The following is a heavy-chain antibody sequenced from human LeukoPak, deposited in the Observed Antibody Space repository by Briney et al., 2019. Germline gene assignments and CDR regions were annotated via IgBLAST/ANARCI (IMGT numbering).Heavy chain of an antibody. D-gene: IGHD2-2*02. J-gene: IGHJ5*02. Sequence: PGGSLRLSCTASGFTFSSYAMSWVRQAPGEGLEGVSAIRGSGGSTYYADSVKGRFTISRDNSKNTLYLQMNSLRAEVTAVYYCAKGGYCSSTSCYTSWFDPWGQGTLVTVSS. V-gene: IGHV3-23*01. CDR1: GFTFSSYA. CDR2: IRGSGGST. CDR3: AKGGYCSSTSCYTSWFDP.